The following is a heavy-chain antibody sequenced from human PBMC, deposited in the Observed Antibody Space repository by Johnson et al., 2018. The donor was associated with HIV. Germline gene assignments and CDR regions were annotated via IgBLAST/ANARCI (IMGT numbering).Heavy chain of an antibody. Sequence: QVQLVESGGGVVQPGRSLRLSCAASGFTFSSYGMHWVRQAPGKGLEWVAVIWYDGSNKYYEDSVKGRITMSRDNAKKSLYLQMNSLRAEDTAFYYCARFLGYYYSSGYYFGDAFDIWGQGTMVTVSS. J-gene: IGHJ3*02. CDR1: GFTFSSYG. V-gene: IGHV3-33*01. CDR2: IWYDGSNK. CDR3: ARFLGYYYSSGYYFGDAFDI. D-gene: IGHD3-22*01.